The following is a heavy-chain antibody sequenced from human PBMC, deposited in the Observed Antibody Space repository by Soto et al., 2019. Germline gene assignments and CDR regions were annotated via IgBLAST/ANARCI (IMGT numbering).Heavy chain of an antibody. CDR3: ARTYCTNGVCYDFDY. CDR2: IDPSDSYT. J-gene: IGHJ4*02. V-gene: IGHV5-10-1*01. Sequence: PGESLKISCKGSGYSFTSYWISWVRQMPGKGLEWMGRIDPSDSYTNYSPSFQGHVTISADKSISTAYLQWSSLKASDTAMYYCARTYCTNGVCYDFDYWGQGTLVTVSS. CDR1: GYSFTSYW. D-gene: IGHD2-8*01.